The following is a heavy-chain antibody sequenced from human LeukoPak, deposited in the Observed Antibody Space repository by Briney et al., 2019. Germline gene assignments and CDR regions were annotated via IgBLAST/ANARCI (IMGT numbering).Heavy chain of an antibody. Sequence: RGESLKISGMGSRFSLTSYWIGWVRQMPGKGLEWMGLIYPGDSDTRYSPSFQGQVTISADNSISTAYLQWSSLKASDTAMYSCAQTARYTDAFDIWGQGTMVTVSS. CDR1: RFSLTSYW. J-gene: IGHJ3*02. V-gene: IGHV5-51*01. CDR3: AQTARYTDAFDI. D-gene: IGHD3-16*02. CDR2: IYPGDSDT.